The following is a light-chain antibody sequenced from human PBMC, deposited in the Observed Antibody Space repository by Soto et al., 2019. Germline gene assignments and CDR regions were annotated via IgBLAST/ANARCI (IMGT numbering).Light chain of an antibody. CDR1: QSVSSN. J-gene: IGKJ1*01. V-gene: IGKV3-15*01. Sequence: EIVMTQSPATLSVSPGERATLSCRASQSVSSNLAWYQQKPGQAPRLLIYSASTRATGIPARFSGSGSGTEFTLTISSLQSEDFAVYYCQQYNGRTFGQGTKVDIK. CDR2: SAS. CDR3: QQYNGRT.